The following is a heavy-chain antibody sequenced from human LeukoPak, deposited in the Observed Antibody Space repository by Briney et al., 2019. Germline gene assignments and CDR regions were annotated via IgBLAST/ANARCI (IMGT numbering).Heavy chain of an antibody. CDR3: ARRAGAYSHPYDY. D-gene: IGHD4/OR15-4a*01. CDR1: GFTFSSYG. V-gene: IGHV3-30*03. CDR2: ISYDGSNK. J-gene: IGHJ4*02. Sequence: GRSLGLSCAASGFTFSSYGMHWVRQAPGKGLEWVAVISYDGSNKYYADSVKGRFTISRDNSKNTLYLQMNSLRAEDTAVYYCARRAGAYSHPYDYWGQGTLVTVSS.